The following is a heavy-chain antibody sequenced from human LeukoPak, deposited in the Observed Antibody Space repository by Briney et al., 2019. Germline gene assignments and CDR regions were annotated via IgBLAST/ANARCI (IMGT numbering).Heavy chain of an antibody. Sequence: GGSLRLSCAASGFTASSNYMSWVRQAPGKGLEWVSVIYSGGSTYYADSVKGRFTISRDNSKNTLYLQMNSLRAEDTAVYYCARGSAAGTDYWGQGTLVTVSS. CDR1: GFTASSNY. CDR3: ARGSAAGTDY. D-gene: IGHD6-13*01. CDR2: IYSGGST. V-gene: IGHV3-53*01. J-gene: IGHJ4*02.